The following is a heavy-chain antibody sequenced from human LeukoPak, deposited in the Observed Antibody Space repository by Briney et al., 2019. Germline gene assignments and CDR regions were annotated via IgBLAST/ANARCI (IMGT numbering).Heavy chain of an antibody. V-gene: IGHV3-21*04. CDR3: AKGWDDYVWGSYRLNDY. CDR2: ISSSSSYI. Sequence: PGGSLRLSCAASGFTFSSYSMNWVRQAPGKGLEWVSSISSSSSYIYYADSVKGRFTISRDNAKNSLYLQMNSLRAEDTAVYYCAKGWDDYVWGSYRLNDYWGQGTLVTVSS. CDR1: GFTFSSYS. J-gene: IGHJ4*02. D-gene: IGHD3-16*02.